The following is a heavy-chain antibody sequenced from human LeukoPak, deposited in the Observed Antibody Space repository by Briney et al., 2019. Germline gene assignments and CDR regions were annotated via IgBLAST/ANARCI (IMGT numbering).Heavy chain of an antibody. D-gene: IGHD6-19*01. J-gene: IGHJ4*02. CDR1: GFTFSSYS. CDR3: ARDLIAVVDY. CDR2: ISSSSGYI. Sequence: GGSLRLSCAASGFTFSSYSMNWVRQAPGKGLEWVSSISSSSGYIYYADSVKGRFTISRDNAKNSLYLQMNSLRAEDTAVYYCARDLIAVVDYWGQGTLVTVSS. V-gene: IGHV3-21*01.